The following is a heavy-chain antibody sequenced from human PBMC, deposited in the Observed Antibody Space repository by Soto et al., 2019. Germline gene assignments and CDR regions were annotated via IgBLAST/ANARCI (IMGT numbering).Heavy chain of an antibody. CDR2: ISYDGSNK. Sequence: GGSLRLSCAASGFTFSSYAMHWVRQAPGKGLEWVAVISYDGSNKYYADSVKGRFTISRDNSKNTLYLQMNSLRAEDTAVYYCARAIAVGWLQSIVFDYWGQGTLVTGSS. V-gene: IGHV3-30-3*01. CDR3: ARAIAVGWLQSIVFDY. CDR1: GFTFSSYA. J-gene: IGHJ4*02. D-gene: IGHD2-15*01.